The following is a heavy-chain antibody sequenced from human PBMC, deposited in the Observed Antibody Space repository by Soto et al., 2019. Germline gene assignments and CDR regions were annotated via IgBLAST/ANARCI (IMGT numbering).Heavy chain of an antibody. Sequence: QVQLVESGGGVVQPGRSLRLSCAASGFTFSSYGMHWVRQAPGKGLEWVAVISYDGSNKYYADSVKGRFTISRDNSKNTLYLQMNSLRAEDTAVYYCAKDDCSSTSCYAFDIWGQGTMVTVSS. D-gene: IGHD2-2*01. CDR3: AKDDCSSTSCYAFDI. CDR1: GFTFSSYG. V-gene: IGHV3-30*18. J-gene: IGHJ3*02. CDR2: ISYDGSNK.